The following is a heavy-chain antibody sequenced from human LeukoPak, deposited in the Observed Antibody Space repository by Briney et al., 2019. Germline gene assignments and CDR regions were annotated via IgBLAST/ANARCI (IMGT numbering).Heavy chain of an antibody. V-gene: IGHV4-39*01. D-gene: IGHD4-11*01. CDR1: GFTFSSYG. CDR3: ARRTVDYSNYFDY. J-gene: IGHJ4*02. Sequence: GSLRLSCAASGFTFSSYGMHWIRQPPGKGLEWIGSIYYSGSTYYNPSLKSRVTISVDTSKNQFSLKLSSVTAADTAVYYCARRTVDYSNYFDYWGQGTLVTVSS. CDR2: IYYSGST.